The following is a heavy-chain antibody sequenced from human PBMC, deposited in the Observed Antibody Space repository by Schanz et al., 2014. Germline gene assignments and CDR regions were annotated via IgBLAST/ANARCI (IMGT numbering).Heavy chain of an antibody. D-gene: IGHD3-9*01. J-gene: IGHJ4*02. V-gene: IGHV3-73*01. Sequence: EVQLVESGGALVQPGGSLRLSCAASGFTFSASAMHWVRQAPGKGLEWVGHIRSKPNNYATEYAASMKGRFTISRDDSKNTTYLQMNSLRAEDTAVYYCAKDHAGSDILTALGNWGEGTLVTVSS. CDR1: GFTFSASA. CDR3: AKDHAGSDILTALGN. CDR2: IRSKPNNYAT.